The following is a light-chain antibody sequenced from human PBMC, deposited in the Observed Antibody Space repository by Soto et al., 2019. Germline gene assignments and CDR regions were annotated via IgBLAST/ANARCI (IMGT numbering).Light chain of an antibody. CDR1: SSNIGSDT. Sequence: QSVLTQPPSASGTPGQRVTISCSGSSSNIGSDTVNWYQQFPGTAPKLLIYSNNRRSSGVPDRFSGSKSGTSGSLAISGLQSDDEADYYCAAWDDTLSGPVFGGGTKLTVL. J-gene: IGLJ3*02. CDR2: SNN. V-gene: IGLV1-44*01. CDR3: AAWDDTLSGPV.